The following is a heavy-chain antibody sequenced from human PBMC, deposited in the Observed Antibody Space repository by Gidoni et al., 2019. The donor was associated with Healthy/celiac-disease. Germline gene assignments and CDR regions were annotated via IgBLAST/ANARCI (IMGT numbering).Heavy chain of an antibody. J-gene: IGHJ3*02. Sequence: QLQLQESGPGLVKPSETLSLTCTVPGGSISSSSYYWGWIRQPPGKGLEWIGSIYYSGSTYYNPSLKSRVTISVDTSKNQFSLKLSSVTAADTAVYYCASPCSGGSCYSGFAFDIWGQGTMVTVSS. CDR1: GGSISSSSYY. CDR3: ASPCSGGSCYSGFAFDI. CDR2: IYYSGST. V-gene: IGHV4-39*01. D-gene: IGHD2-15*01.